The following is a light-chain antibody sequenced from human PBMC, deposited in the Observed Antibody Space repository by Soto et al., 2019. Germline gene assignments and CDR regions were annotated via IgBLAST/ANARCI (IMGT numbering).Light chain of an antibody. CDR1: QNVKNNY. V-gene: IGKV3-20*01. Sequence: ESVLTQSPGTLSLSPGERATLSCRASQNVKNNYLAWYRQKPGQAPRLLIYGASSRATGIPDRFSGSGSGTDFTLTISSLQPDDFATYYCQHYNSYSEAFGQGTKVDIK. CDR3: QHYNSYSEA. J-gene: IGKJ1*01. CDR2: GAS.